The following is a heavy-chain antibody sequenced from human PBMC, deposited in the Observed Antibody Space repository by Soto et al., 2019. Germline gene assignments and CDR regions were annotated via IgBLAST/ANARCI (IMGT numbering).Heavy chain of an antibody. J-gene: IGHJ4*02. Sequence: QVQLQESGPGLVKPSQTLSLTCTVSGGSITSSGYYWSWIRQHPGGGLEWIGFTSNSGITSYDPSLKSRVTISVDTSSNQFSPNLKSVTAADTAVYYCARGGASTKVGYWGQGTMVTVSP. CDR2: TSNSGIT. CDR3: ARGGASTKVGY. CDR1: GGSITSSGYY. D-gene: IGHD2-2*01. V-gene: IGHV4-31*03.